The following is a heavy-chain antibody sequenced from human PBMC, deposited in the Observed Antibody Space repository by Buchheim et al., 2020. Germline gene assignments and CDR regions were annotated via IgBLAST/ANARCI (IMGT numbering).Heavy chain of an antibody. CDR3: ARAMDIVVVPDAICDY. J-gene: IGHJ4*02. Sequence: QVQLVESGGGVVQPGRSLRLSCAASGFTFSSYGMHWVRQAPGKGLEWVAVIWYDGINKYYADSVKGRFTISRDNSKNTLYLQMNSLRAEDTAVYYCARAMDIVVVPDAICDYWGQGTL. D-gene: IGHD2-2*03. V-gene: IGHV3-33*01. CDR2: IWYDGINK. CDR1: GFTFSSYG.